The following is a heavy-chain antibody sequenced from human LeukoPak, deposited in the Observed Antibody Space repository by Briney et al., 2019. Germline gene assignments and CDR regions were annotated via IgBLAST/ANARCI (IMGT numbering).Heavy chain of an antibody. Sequence: VGSLRLSCAASGFTFSRYAMQWVRQAPGKGLEGVSLIWYDGSNIYYADSAKGRFTISRDNSKNTLYLQVNSLRAEDTAVYYCARVDTAMGSLDYWGQGTLVTVSS. J-gene: IGHJ4*02. CDR1: GFTFSRYA. D-gene: IGHD5-18*01. V-gene: IGHV3-33*01. CDR3: ARVDTAMGSLDY. CDR2: IWYDGSNI.